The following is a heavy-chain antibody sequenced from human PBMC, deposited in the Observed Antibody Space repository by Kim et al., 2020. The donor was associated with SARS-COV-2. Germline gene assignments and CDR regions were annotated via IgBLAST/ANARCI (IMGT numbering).Heavy chain of an antibody. Sequence: GGSLRLSCAASGFTFSSYTMDWVRQAPGKGLEWVSSITTSSNYIYYADSVKGRFTISRDNAKNSLYLQLNSLRAEDTAVYYCARDRGDDSGRRPWFDPWGQGTLVTVSS. D-gene: IGHD3-22*01. J-gene: IGHJ5*02. CDR3: ARDRGDDSGRRPWFDP. CDR1: GFTFSSYT. V-gene: IGHV3-21*01. CDR2: ITTSSNYI.